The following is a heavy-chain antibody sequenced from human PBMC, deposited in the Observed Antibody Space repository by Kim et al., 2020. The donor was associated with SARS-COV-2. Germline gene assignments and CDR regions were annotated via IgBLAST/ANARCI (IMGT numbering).Heavy chain of an antibody. CDR3: AKGESIAAGIDY. CDR2: ISWDGGST. V-gene: IGHV3-43*01. J-gene: IGHJ4*02. Sequence: GGSLRLSCAASGFTFDDYTMHWVRQAPGKGLEWVSLISWDGGSTYYADSVKGRFTISRDNSKNSLYLQMNSLRTEDTALYYCAKGESIAAGIDYWGQGTLVTVSS. D-gene: IGHD6-13*01. CDR1: GFTFDDYT.